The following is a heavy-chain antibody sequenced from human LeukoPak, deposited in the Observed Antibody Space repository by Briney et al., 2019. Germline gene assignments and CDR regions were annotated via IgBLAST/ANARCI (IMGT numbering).Heavy chain of an antibody. V-gene: IGHV4-34*01. D-gene: IGHD3-10*01. CDR2: INNSGST. CDR1: GGSFSGYY. CDR3: ARATYGSGP. J-gene: IGHJ5*02. Sequence: SETLSLTCAVYGGSFSGYYWCWIRQPPGKGLEWIGEINNSGSTNYNPSLKSRVTISVDTSKTQFSLKLSSVTAADAAVYYCARATYGSGPWGQGTLATVSS.